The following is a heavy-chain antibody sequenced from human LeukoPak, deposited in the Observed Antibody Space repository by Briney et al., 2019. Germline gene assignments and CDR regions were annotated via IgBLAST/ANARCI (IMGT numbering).Heavy chain of an antibody. CDR3: AKDSQPYYYDSSGYYDY. Sequence: GGSLRLSCAASGFTFSSYAMSWVRQAPGKGLEWVSAISGSGGRTYYADSVKGRFTISRDNSKNTLYLQMNSLRAEDTAVYYCAKDSQPYYYDSSGYYDYWGQGTLVTVSS. V-gene: IGHV3-23*01. CDR2: ISGSGGRT. D-gene: IGHD3-22*01. CDR1: GFTFSSYA. J-gene: IGHJ4*02.